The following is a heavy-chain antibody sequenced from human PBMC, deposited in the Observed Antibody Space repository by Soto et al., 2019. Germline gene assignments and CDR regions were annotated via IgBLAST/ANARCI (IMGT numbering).Heavy chain of an antibody. Sequence: SVKVSSKASGGTFSSYAISWVRQAPGQGLEWMGGIIPIFGTANYAQKFQGRVTITADESTSTAYMELSSLRSEDTAVYYCARIVDCSGGSCYSGVYYYGMDVWGQGTTVTVSS. J-gene: IGHJ6*02. CDR2: IIPIFGTA. CDR3: ARIVDCSGGSCYSGVYYYGMDV. D-gene: IGHD2-15*01. V-gene: IGHV1-69*13. CDR1: GGTFSSYA.